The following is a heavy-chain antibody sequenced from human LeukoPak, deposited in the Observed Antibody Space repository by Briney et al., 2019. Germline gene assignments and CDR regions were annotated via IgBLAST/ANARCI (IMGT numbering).Heavy chain of an antibody. V-gene: IGHV4-34*01. Sequence: SETLSLTCAVYGGSFSGYYWSWIRQPPGKGLDWIGEINHSGSTNYNPSLKSRVTISVDTSKNQFSLKLSSVTAADTAVYYCAIHIVVVPAAKKKNWFDPWGQGTLVTVSS. CDR3: AIHIVVVPAAKKKNWFDP. D-gene: IGHD2-2*01. J-gene: IGHJ5*02. CDR1: GGSFSGYY. CDR2: INHSGST.